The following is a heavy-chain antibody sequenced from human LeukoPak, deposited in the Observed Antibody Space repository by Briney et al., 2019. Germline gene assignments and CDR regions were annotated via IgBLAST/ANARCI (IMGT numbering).Heavy chain of an antibody. V-gene: IGHV3-53*01. Sequence: PGGSLRLSCAASGFTVSSNYMSWVRQAPGKGLEWVSVIYSGGSTYYADSVKGRFTIPRHNSKNTLYLQMNSLRAEDTAVYYCAKGGNDYVWGSYRGNWFDPWGQGTLVTVSS. D-gene: IGHD3-16*02. CDR1: GFTVSSNY. J-gene: IGHJ5*02. CDR2: IYSGGST. CDR3: AKGGNDYVWGSYRGNWFDP.